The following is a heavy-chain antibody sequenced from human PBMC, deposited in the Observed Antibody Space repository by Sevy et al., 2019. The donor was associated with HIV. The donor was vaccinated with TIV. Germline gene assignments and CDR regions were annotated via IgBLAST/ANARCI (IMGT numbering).Heavy chain of an antibody. D-gene: IGHD1-1*01. CDR1: GFTFSVYA. CDR2: ISGPYNSV. Sequence: GGSLGLSCAASGFTFSVYAMNWVRQAPGKGLEWVSSISGPYNSVNYGGSVQGRFTISRDNAKNSLFLQMNSLKAEDTAVYYCARATGTETLDAFDVWGQGTLVTVSS. J-gene: IGHJ3*01. V-gene: IGHV3-21*01. CDR3: ARATGTETLDAFDV.